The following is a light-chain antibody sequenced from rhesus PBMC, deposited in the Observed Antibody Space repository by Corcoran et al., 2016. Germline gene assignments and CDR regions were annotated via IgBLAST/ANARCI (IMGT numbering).Light chain of an antibody. CDR3: QHNYGTPWT. J-gene: IGKJ1*01. Sequence: DIQMTQSPSSLSASVGDRVTITCRASENVNNYFNWYQQKPGKAPKHLIYKASTLQSGVPSRFIGSGSGTDYTFTSSSLQSEDVATYYCQHNYGTPWTFGQGTKVEIK. CDR2: KAS. CDR1: ENVNNY. V-gene: IGKV1-74*01.